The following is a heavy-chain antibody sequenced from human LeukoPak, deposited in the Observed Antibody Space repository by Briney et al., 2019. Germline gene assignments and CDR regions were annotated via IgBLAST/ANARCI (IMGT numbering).Heavy chain of an antibody. D-gene: IGHD6-19*01. CDR1: GDSINSRSYY. Sequence: KPSEALSLTCTVSGDSINSRSYYWGWIRQPPGKGLEWIGSIYYSGITYYNPSLKSRVTISVDTSENQFSLRLISVTAADTAVYYRARHFPHMDYSGWKQGWFDPWGQGTLVTVSS. V-gene: IGHV4-39*01. CDR2: IYYSGIT. J-gene: IGHJ5*02. CDR3: ARHFPHMDYSGWKQGWFDP.